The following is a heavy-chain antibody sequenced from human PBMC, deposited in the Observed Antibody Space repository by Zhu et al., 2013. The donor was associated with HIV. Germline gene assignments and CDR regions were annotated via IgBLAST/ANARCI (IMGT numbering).Heavy chain of an antibody. CDR2: TYYSGET. CDR1: GDSIRSQY. D-gene: IGHD3-3*01. Sequence: QVQLQESGPGLVKPSETLPLTCSVSGDSIRSQYWTWIRQSPGKGLEWIGYTYYSGETNYNPSLKSRVTISVDTSKNQFSLKLSSVTAADTAVYYCARQGELRFLEWLPEAYYYMDVWGKGTTVTVSS. V-gene: IGHV4-59*08. CDR3: ARQGELRFLEWLPEAYYYMDV. J-gene: IGHJ6*03.